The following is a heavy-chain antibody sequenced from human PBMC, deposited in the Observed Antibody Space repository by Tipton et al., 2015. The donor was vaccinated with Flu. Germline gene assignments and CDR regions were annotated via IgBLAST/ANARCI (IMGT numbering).Heavy chain of an antibody. J-gene: IGHJ4*02. V-gene: IGHV3-7*01. CDR1: GFRFSNYW. CDR2: IKQDGSEK. CDR3: TRALDY. Sequence: QLVQSGGGLVQPGGSLRLSCAASGFRFSNYWLSWVRQTPGKGLEWVANIKQDGSEKYYVDSLKGRFTISRDNAKNSLYLQMNSLRAGDTAVYYCTRALDYWGQGTPVTVSS.